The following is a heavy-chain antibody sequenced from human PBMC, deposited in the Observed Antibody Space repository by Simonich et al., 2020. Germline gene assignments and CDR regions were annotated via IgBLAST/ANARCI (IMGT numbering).Heavy chain of an antibody. CDR3: ARHYYGDYYFDY. J-gene: IGHJ4*02. Sequence: EVQLVESGGGLVQPGGSLRLSCAASGFTFSSYEMNWVRQAPGKGLEWVSYISGSGSTIYYADSVKGRFTISRYNAKNSLYLQMNSLRAEDTAVYYCARHYYGDYYFDYWGQGTLVTVSS. CDR2: ISGSGSTI. CDR1: GFTFSSYE. D-gene: IGHD4-17*01. V-gene: IGHV3-48*03.